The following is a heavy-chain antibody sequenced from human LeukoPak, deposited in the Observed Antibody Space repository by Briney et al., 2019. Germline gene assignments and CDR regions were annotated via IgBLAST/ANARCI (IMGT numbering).Heavy chain of an antibody. J-gene: IGHJ1*01. V-gene: IGHV3-23*01. CDR3: AKDEDARPMYFQD. CDR1: GFTFISYA. D-gene: IGHD3-10*02. Sequence: GGSLRHSCAASGFTFISYAMSWVRQAPGKGLEWVSAISGSGGSIYYADSVKGRFTVSRDNSKNTLYLQMNTLRAEDTAVYYCAKDEDARPMYFQDWGQGTLVTVSS. CDR2: ISGSGGSI.